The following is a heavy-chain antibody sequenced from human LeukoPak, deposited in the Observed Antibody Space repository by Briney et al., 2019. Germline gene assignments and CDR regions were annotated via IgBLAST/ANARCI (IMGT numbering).Heavy chain of an antibody. Sequence: ASVKVSCKPSVYTLTGYYMHWVRHAPGQGLECMGRINPNSGGTNYTQKFQGRVTMTRDTSISTAYMELSRLRSDDTAVYYCARDSSGWYTYNWFDPWGQGTLVTVSS. CDR3: ARDSSGWYTYNWFDP. V-gene: IGHV1-2*06. J-gene: IGHJ5*02. CDR1: VYTLTGYY. CDR2: INPNSGGT. D-gene: IGHD6-19*01.